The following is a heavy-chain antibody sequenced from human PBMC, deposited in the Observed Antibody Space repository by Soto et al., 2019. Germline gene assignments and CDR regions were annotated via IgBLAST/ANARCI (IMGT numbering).Heavy chain of an antibody. J-gene: IGHJ6*03. CDR1: GFTFTYAW. Sequence: GGSLRLSCAASGFTFTYAWMSWVRQAPGKGLECVGRIKSKIDGETTEYAAPVKGRFTISRDDSENRLYLQMSSLKTEDTAVYYCTKGLGYDFWSGYYANNMDVWGKGTTVTVSS. CDR3: TKGLGYDFWSGYYANNMDV. D-gene: IGHD3-3*01. CDR2: IKSKIDGETT. V-gene: IGHV3-15*01.